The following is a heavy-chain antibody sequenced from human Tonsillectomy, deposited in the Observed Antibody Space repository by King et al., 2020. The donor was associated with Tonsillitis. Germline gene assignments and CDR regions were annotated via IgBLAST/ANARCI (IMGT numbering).Heavy chain of an antibody. CDR2: ISGSGAST. CDR1: GFTFSSYA. V-gene: IGHV3-23*01. D-gene: IGHD2-2*01. Sequence: VQLLESGGGLVQPGGSLRLSCAASGFTFSSYAMNWGRQAPGKGREWVSGISGSGASTYYADSVKGGFTLSRDNSKNTLYLQMNSLRAADTAVYDCAKDSRYCSSSSCYGGGYYMDVWGKGTTVTVSS. J-gene: IGHJ6*03. CDR3: AKDSRYCSSSSCYGGGYYMDV.